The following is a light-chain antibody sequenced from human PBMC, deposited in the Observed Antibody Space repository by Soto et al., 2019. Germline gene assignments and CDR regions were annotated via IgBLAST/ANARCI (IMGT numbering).Light chain of an antibody. CDR1: QSVSSN. Sequence: ETVMTQCRGTLSLSPGGRTAVYCRASQSVSSNLAWYQQKPGQAPRLLIYDASTRATGIPARFSGSGSGTEFTLTITSLQSEDFAAYYCQQYNNWLRTFGQGTKVDIK. CDR2: DAS. J-gene: IGKJ1*01. V-gene: IGKV3-15*01. CDR3: QQYNNWLRT.